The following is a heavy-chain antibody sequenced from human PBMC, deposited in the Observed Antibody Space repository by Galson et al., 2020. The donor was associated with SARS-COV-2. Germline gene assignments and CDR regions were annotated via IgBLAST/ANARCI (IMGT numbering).Heavy chain of an antibody. V-gene: IGHV3-21*01. CDR1: GFTFSSYS. J-gene: IGHJ6*03. CDR3: ARAHNRDIVVVPAAIPYYYYMDG. CDR2: ISSSSSYI. D-gene: IGHD2-2*01. Sequence: GESLKISCAASGFTFSSYSMNWVRQAPGKGLEWVSSISSSSSYIYYADSVKGRFTISRDNAKNSLYLQMNSLRAEDTAVYYCARAHNRDIVVVPAAIPYYYYMDGWGKGTTVTVSS.